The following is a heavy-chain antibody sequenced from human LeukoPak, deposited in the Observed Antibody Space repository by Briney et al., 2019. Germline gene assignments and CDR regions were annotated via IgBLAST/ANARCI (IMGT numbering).Heavy chain of an antibody. Sequence: ASVKVSCKASGFTFTSSAMQWVRQARGQRLEWIGWIVVGSGNTNYAQKFQERVTITRDMSTSTAYMELSSLRSEDTAVYYCAADKNGRDDDYYGVNGDNWFDPWGQGTLVTVSS. D-gene: IGHD3-10*01. CDR2: IVVGSGNT. J-gene: IGHJ5*02. CDR3: AADKNGRDDDYYGVNGDNWFDP. CDR1: GFTFTSSA. V-gene: IGHV1-58*02.